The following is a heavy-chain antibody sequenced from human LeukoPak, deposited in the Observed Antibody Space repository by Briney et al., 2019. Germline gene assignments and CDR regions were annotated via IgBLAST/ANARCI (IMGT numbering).Heavy chain of an antibody. CDR2: IYYSGST. CDR1: GGSISSSSYY. J-gene: IGHJ4*02. Sequence: PSETLSLTCTVSGGSISSSSYYWGWIRQPPGKGLEWIGSIYYSGSTYYNPSLKSRVTISVDTSKNQFSLKLSSVTAADTAVYYCARHGGWLQPRRYFDYWGQGTLVTVSS. V-gene: IGHV4-39*01. CDR3: ARHGGWLQPRRYFDY. D-gene: IGHD5-24*01.